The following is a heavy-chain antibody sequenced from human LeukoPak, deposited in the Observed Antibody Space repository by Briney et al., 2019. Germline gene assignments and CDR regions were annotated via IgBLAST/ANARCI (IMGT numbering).Heavy chain of an antibody. V-gene: IGHV4-59*01. D-gene: IGHD6-19*01. CDR2: IYDTGST. CDR3: ARAPGSAYYPYYYMDV. J-gene: IGHJ6*03. Sequence: SGGSLRLSCAASGFTFSNAWMSWVRQAPGKGLEWIGYIYDTGSTNYNPSLKGRVTISVDTSKNQFSLNLNSVTAADTAEYYCARAPGSAYYPYYYMDVWGKGTTVTVSS. CDR1: GFTFSNAW.